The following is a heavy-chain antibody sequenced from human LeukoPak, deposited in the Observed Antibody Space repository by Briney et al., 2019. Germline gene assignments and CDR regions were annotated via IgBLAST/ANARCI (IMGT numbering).Heavy chain of an antibody. Sequence: SQTLSLTCAISGDSVSSNSAGWNWIRQSPSRGLEWLGRTYYRSKWYSDYAVSVKSRITINPDTSKNQFSLQLNSVTPEDTAVYYCTRDSGNWGAYYYYYGMGVWGQGTTVTVSS. D-gene: IGHD7-27*01. J-gene: IGHJ6*02. CDR3: TRDSGNWGAYYYYYGMGV. V-gene: IGHV6-1*01. CDR1: GDSVSSNSAG. CDR2: TYYRSKWYS.